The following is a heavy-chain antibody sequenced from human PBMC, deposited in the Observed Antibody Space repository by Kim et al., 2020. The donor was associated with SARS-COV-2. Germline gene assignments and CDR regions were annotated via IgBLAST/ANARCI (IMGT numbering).Heavy chain of an antibody. V-gene: IGHV3-23*01. Sequence: GGSLRLSCAASGFTFSSYAMSWVRQAPGKGLEWVSAISGSGGSTYYADSVKGRFTISRDNSKNTLYLQMNSLRAEDTAVYYCAKDSWQQLGPEYFQHWGQGTLVTVSS. CDR3: AKDSWQQLGPEYFQH. CDR2: ISGSGGST. J-gene: IGHJ1*01. D-gene: IGHD6-13*01. CDR1: GFTFSSYA.